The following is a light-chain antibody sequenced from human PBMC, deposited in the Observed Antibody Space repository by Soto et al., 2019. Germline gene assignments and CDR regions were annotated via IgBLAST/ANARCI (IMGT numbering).Light chain of an antibody. CDR1: SSDVGIYNL. Sequence: QSVLTQPASVSGSPGQSITISCTGTSSDVGIYNLVSWYQQHPGKAPKLMIYEVIKRPSGVSNRFSGSKSGNTASLTISGLQVEDEADYYCCSYAGSNTWVFGGGTKVTVL. V-gene: IGLV2-23*02. J-gene: IGLJ3*02. CDR3: CSYAGSNTWV. CDR2: EVI.